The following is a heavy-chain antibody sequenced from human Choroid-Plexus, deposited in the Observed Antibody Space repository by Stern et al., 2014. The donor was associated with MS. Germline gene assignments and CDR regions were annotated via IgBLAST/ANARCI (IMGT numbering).Heavy chain of an antibody. D-gene: IGHD2/OR15-2a*01. V-gene: IGHV3-30*18. CDR2: VAYDGSNK. Sequence: VQLVESGGGVVQPGRPLRLSCVVSGFPFGSCAMHWVRQAPGKGLAWVAGVAYDGSNKYYADSVKGRFTISRDNSQNALYMQMSSLRPEDTAVYYCAKDRQYLTYFFDHWGQGSLVTVSS. J-gene: IGHJ5*02. CDR1: GFPFGSCA. CDR3: AKDRQYLTYFFDH.